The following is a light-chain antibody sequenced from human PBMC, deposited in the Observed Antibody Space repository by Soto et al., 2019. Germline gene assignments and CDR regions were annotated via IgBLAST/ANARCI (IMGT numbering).Light chain of an antibody. CDR3: QQHNSYPRT. V-gene: IGKV1-17*01. CDR2: AAS. Sequence: DIQMTQSPSSLSASVGDEVTITWRASQTIMTYLNWYQLKPGKPPRLLIYAASSWQSGIPSRFSGSGSGTEFTLTISSLQPEDFATYYCQQHNSYPRTFGQGTKVDIK. CDR1: QTIMTY. J-gene: IGKJ1*01.